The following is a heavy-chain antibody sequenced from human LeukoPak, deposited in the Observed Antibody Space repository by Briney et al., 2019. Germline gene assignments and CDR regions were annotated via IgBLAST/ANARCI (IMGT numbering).Heavy chain of an antibody. CDR3: ASRYGASGVFQH. Sequence: GGSLRLSCAASGFTFSSYSMNWVRQAPGKGLEWVSSISSSSSYIYYADSVKGRFTISRDKAKNSLYPQMNSLRAEDTAVYYCASRYGASGVFQHWGQGTLVTVSS. D-gene: IGHD4-17*01. CDR2: ISSSSSYI. V-gene: IGHV3-21*01. CDR1: GFTFSSYS. J-gene: IGHJ1*01.